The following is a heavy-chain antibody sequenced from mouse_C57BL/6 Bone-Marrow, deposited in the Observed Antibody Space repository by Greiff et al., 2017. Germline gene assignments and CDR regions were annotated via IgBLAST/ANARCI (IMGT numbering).Heavy chain of an antibody. J-gene: IGHJ3*01. Sequence: EVMLVESGGGLVKPGGSLKLSCAASGFTFSSYAMSWVRQTPEKRLEWVATISDGGSYTYYPDNVKGRFTISRDNAKNKLYLQMSHLKSEDTAMXCGASDGAGFFAYWGQGTLVTVSA. CDR2: ISDGGSYT. CDR3: ASDGAGFFAY. D-gene: IGHD2-3*01. CDR1: GFTFSSYA. V-gene: IGHV5-4*03.